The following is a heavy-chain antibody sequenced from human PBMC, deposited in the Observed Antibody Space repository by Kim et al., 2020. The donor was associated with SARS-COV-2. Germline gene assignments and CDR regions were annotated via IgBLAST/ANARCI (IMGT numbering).Heavy chain of an antibody. Sequence: ASVKVSCKASGYTFTSYAMHWVRQAPGQRLEWMGWINAGNGNTKYSQKFQGRVTITRDTSASTAYMELSSLRSEDTAVYYCARDAYSGSYLMYNWFDPWGQGTLVTVSS. CDR3: ARDAYSGSYLMYNWFDP. CDR2: INAGNGNT. J-gene: IGHJ5*02. CDR1: GYTFTSYA. D-gene: IGHD1-26*01. V-gene: IGHV1-3*01.